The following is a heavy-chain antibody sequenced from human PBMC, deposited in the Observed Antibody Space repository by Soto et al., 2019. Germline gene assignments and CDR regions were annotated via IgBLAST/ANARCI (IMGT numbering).Heavy chain of an antibody. D-gene: IGHD1-26*01. CDR3: ARSYGPSVESPFDY. J-gene: IGHJ4*02. Sequence: QVQLVESGGGVVQPGRSLRLSCAASGFTFSSYGMHWVRQAPGKGLEWVAVIWYDGSNKYYADSVKGRFTISRDNSKNTLYLQMNSLRAEDTAVYYCARSYGPSVESPFDYWGQGTLVTVSS. CDR1: GFTFSSYG. V-gene: IGHV3-33*01. CDR2: IWYDGSNK.